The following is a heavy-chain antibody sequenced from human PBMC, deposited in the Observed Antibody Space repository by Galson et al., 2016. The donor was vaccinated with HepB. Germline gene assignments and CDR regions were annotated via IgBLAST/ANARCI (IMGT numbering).Heavy chain of an antibody. J-gene: IGHJ4*01. Sequence: SLRLSCAASGFTFSSYAMSWVRQAPGKGLDWVSAVSADGGRTYYADSVKGRFTISRDNSKNTLFLQTNSLTVEDTAIYYCANEVIWLQSHVYFDLWGRGNLVTVSS. CDR3: ANEVIWLQSHVYFDL. D-gene: IGHD5-24*01. CDR1: GFTFSSYA. CDR2: VSADGGRT. V-gene: IGHV3-23*01.